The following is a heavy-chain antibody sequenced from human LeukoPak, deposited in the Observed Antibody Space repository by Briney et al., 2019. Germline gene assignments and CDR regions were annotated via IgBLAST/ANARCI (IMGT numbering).Heavy chain of an antibody. CDR3: ARVRDYYDSSGYVGYYFDY. V-gene: IGHV3-33*01. J-gene: IGHJ4*02. Sequence: PGRSLRLSCAASGFTFSSYGMHWVRQAPGKGLEWVGVIWYDGSNKYYADSVKGRFTISRDNSKNTLYLQMNSLRAEDTAVYYCARVRDYYDSSGYVGYYFDYWGQGTLVTVSS. D-gene: IGHD3-22*01. CDR1: GFTFSSYG. CDR2: IWYDGSNK.